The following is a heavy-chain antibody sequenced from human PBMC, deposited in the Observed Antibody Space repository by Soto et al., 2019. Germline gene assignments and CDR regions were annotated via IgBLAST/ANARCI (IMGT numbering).Heavy chain of an antibody. V-gene: IGHV1-18*01. CDR1: GYTFTSYG. CDR2: ISAYNGNT. Sequence: GASVKVSCKASGYTFTSYGISWVRQAPGQGLEWMGWISAYNGNTNYAQKLQGRVTMTTDTSTSTAYMELRSLRSDDTAVYYCARGTGLADILTGYYSRHFDYWGQGTLVTVSS. J-gene: IGHJ4*02. CDR3: ARGTGLADILTGYYSRHFDY. D-gene: IGHD3-9*01.